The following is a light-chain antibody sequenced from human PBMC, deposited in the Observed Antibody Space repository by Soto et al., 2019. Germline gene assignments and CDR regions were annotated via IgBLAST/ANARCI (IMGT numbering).Light chain of an antibody. CDR2: DAS. CDR3: QQHISWPLT. Sequence: EIVLTQSPATLSLSPGERATLSCRASQSVTNSLAWYQQKPGQAPRLHVYDASNRATGIPTRFSGSGSGTDFTLTISNLEPEDFAVYYCQQHISWPLTFGGGTKVDNK. CDR1: QSVTNS. V-gene: IGKV3-11*01. J-gene: IGKJ4*01.